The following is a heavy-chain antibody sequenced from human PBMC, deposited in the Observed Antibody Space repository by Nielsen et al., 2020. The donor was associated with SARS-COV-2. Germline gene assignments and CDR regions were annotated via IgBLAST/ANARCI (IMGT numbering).Heavy chain of an antibody. D-gene: IGHD6-13*01. CDR2: IYYSGST. J-gene: IGHJ5*02. V-gene: IGHV4-59*01. CDR3: AREGGYSST. CDR1: GGSISSYY. Sequence: SETLSLTCTVSGGSISSYYWSWIRQPPGKGLEWIGYIYYSGSTNYNPSLKSRVTISVDTSKNQFSLKLSSVTAADTAVYYCAREGGYSSTWGQGILVTVSS.